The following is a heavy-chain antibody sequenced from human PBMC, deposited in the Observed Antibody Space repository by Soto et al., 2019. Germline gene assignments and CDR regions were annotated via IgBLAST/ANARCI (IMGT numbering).Heavy chain of an antibody. CDR3: ARGGAVVKQKSSAFDI. V-gene: IGHV1-46*01. D-gene: IGHD2-21*01. J-gene: IGHJ3*02. CDR2: INPTGGST. CDR1: GYGFTSYF. Sequence: QLQLVQSGPEVKKPGASVIVSCKASGYGFTSYFIHAVRQAPGQGLECMGVINPTGGSTTLAQKFQGRVSMTRDTSTATVFMEVRSLRSEDTAVYYCARGGAVVKQKSSAFDIWGQGTRVTVSS.